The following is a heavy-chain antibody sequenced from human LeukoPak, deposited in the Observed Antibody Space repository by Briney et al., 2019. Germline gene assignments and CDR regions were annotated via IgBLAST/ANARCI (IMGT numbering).Heavy chain of an antibody. CDR3: ARVGGLLSYYYYMDV. CDR1: GGTFSSYA. Sequence: ASVKVSCKASGGTFSSYAISRVRQAPGQGLEWMGGIIPIFGTANYAQKFQGRVTITTDESTSTAYMELSSLRSEDTAVYYCARVGGLLSYYYYMDVWGKGTTVTVSS. CDR2: IIPIFGTA. V-gene: IGHV1-69*05. J-gene: IGHJ6*03.